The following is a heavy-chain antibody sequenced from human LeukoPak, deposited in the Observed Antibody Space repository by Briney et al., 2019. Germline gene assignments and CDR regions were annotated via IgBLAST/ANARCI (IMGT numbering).Heavy chain of an antibody. V-gene: IGHV3-7*01. J-gene: IGHJ4*02. Sequence: GGSLRLSCAASGFTFSSYWMSWVRQASGKGLEWVANIKQDGSETYYVDSVRGRFTISRDNAKNSLYLQLNSLRAEDTAVYYCARYPRWDTVVVAAGDPRAYYWGQGTLVTVSS. CDR2: IKQDGSET. CDR1: GFTFSSYW. D-gene: IGHD2-2*01. CDR3: ARYPRWDTVVVAAGDPRAYY.